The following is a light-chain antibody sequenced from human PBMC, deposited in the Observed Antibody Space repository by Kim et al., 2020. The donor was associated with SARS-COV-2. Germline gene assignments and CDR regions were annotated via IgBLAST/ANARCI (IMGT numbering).Light chain of an antibody. CDR3: QSYDSSIVV. Sequence: GTTVTISCTRSSGSIASNYVQWYQQRPGRAPTTVIYEDNQRPSGVPDRFSGSIDSSSNSASLTISGLKTEDEADYYCQSYDSSIVVFGGGTQLTVL. CDR1: SGSIASNY. J-gene: IGLJ2*01. CDR2: EDN. V-gene: IGLV6-57*03.